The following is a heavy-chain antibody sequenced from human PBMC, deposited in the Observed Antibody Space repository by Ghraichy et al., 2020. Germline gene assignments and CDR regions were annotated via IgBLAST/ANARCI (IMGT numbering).Heavy chain of an antibody. D-gene: IGHD1-26*01. Sequence: QTLSLTCAISGDSVSSSSSAWNWIRQSPSRSLEWLGRTYYRSKWYYHYAVSVKSRVTINPDTSKNQFSLQLNSVTPEDTAMYYCARTAGIGVDYWGQGTLVTVSS. J-gene: IGHJ4*02. V-gene: IGHV6-1*01. CDR2: TYYRSKWYY. CDR3: ARTAGIGVDY. CDR1: GDSVSSSSSA.